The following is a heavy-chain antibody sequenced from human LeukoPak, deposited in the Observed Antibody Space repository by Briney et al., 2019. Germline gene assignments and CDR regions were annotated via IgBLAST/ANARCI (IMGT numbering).Heavy chain of an antibody. J-gene: IGHJ4*02. CDR3: ARGKRGKGLKTYYYDSSGYWPIDY. D-gene: IGHD3-22*01. CDR1: GGSFSGYY. CDR2: INHSGST. Sequence: SETLSLTCAVYGGSFSGYYWSWLRQPPGKGLEWIGEINHSGSTNYNPSLKSRVTISVDTSKDQFSLKLSSVTAADTAVYYCARGKRGKGLKTYYYDSSGYWPIDYWGQGTLVTVSS. V-gene: IGHV4-34*01.